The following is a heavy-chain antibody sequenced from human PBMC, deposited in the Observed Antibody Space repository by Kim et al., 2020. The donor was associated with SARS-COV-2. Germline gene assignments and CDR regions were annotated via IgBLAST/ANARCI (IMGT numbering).Heavy chain of an antibody. Sequence: SVKVSCKASEGTFSSYAISWVRQAPGQGLEWMGGIIPIFGTANYAQKFQGRVTITADESTSTAYMELSSLRSEDTAVYYCARDRVGGYYYYGMDVWGQGTTVTVSS. CDR3: ARDRVGGYYYYGMDV. J-gene: IGHJ6*02. CDR2: IIPIFGTA. CDR1: EGTFSSYA. D-gene: IGHD3-10*01. V-gene: IGHV1-69*13.